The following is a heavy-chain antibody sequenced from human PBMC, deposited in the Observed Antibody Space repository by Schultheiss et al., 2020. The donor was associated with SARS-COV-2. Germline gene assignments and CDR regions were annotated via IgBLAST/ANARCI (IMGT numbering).Heavy chain of an antibody. V-gene: IGHV3-30-3*01. Sequence: GGSLRLSCAASGFTFSDYYMSWIRQAPGKGLEWVAVISYDGSNKYYADSVKGRFTISRDNSKNTLYLQMNSLRAEDTAVYYCARARGGSYYDAFDIWGQGTMVTVSS. CDR3: ARARGGSYYDAFDI. CDR2: ISYDGSNK. CDR1: GFTFSDYY. J-gene: IGHJ3*02. D-gene: IGHD1-26*01.